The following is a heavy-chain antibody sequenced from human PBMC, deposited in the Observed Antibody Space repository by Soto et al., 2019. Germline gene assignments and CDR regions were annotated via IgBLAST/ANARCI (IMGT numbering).Heavy chain of an antibody. CDR1: GGSFSGYY. Sequence: SETLSLTCAVYGGSFSGYYWSWIRQPPGKGLEWIGEINHSGSTNYNPSLKSRVTISVDTSKNQFSLKLSSVTAADTAVYYCARGHFEDSSSGSTYYYYYYMDVWGKGTTVTVSS. CDR2: INHSGST. J-gene: IGHJ6*03. D-gene: IGHD6-6*01. V-gene: IGHV4-34*01. CDR3: ARGHFEDSSSGSTYYYYYYMDV.